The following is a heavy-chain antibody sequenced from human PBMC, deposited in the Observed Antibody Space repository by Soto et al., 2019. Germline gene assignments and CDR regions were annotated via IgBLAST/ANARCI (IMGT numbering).Heavy chain of an antibody. D-gene: IGHD2-2*02. CDR2: INPNSGGT. Sequence: QVQLVQSGAEVKKPGASVKVSCKASGYTFTGYYMPWVRQAPGQGLEWMGWINPNSGGTNYAQKFQGRVTMTRDTSISTAYMELSRLRSDDTAVYYCARDVVVPAAIHDYYYGMDVWGQGTTVTVSS. CDR3: ARDVVVPAAIHDYYYGMDV. CDR1: GYTFTGYY. J-gene: IGHJ6*02. V-gene: IGHV1-2*02.